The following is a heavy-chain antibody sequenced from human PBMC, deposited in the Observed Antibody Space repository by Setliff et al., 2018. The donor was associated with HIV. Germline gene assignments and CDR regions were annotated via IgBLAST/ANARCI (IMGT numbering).Heavy chain of an antibody. V-gene: IGHV1-18*04. CDR3: ARDGEYQVLHYYYSGMDV. D-gene: IGHD2-2*01. CDR2: ISANNGNT. CDR1: GYTFTSYY. Sequence: GASVKVSCKASGYTFTSYYMHWVRQAPGQGLEWMGWISANNGNTKYAQRLQGRVTMTTDTSTSTAYMDLRSLRSDDTAVYFCARDGEYQVLHYYYSGMDVWGQGTTVTVSS. J-gene: IGHJ6*02.